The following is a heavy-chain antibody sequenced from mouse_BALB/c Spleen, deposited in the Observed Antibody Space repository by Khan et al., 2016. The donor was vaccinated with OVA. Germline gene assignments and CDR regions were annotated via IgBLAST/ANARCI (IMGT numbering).Heavy chain of an antibody. Sequence: QVQLKESGPGLVAPSQSLSITCTVSGFSLTSFGVYWVRQPPGKGLEWLGVIWADGSTNYNSALMSRVSISKDNSKSQVFLEMNSLQPDDTAMYYCARDGYYFDYWGQGTTLTVSS. CDR1: GFSLTSFG. CDR2: IWADGST. J-gene: IGHJ2*01. D-gene: IGHD2-2*01. CDR3: ARDGYYFDY. V-gene: IGHV2-9*02.